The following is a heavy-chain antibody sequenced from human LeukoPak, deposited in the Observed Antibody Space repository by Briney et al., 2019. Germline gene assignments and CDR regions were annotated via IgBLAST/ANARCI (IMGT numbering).Heavy chain of an antibody. CDR2: TYSSRSTR. V-gene: IGHV3-48*01. J-gene: IGHJ4*02. CDR3: AKDPHYYDSRGYSAVGKRFDY. CDR1: GFTFSGYD. D-gene: IGHD3-22*01. Sequence: GGSLRLSCAASGFTFSGYDMSWVRQAPGKGLEWVSYTYSSRSTRYSAYTVKGRFTISGDNSKNTLYLQMHSLRAEDTAVYYCAKDPHYYDSRGYSAVGKRFDYWGQRTLVSVSS.